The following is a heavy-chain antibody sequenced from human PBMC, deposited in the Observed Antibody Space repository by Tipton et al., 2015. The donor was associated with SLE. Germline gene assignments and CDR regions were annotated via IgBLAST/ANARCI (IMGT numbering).Heavy chain of an antibody. Sequence: TLSLTCAVYGESFSGCYWSWIRQHPGKGLEWIGYIYYSGSTYYNPSLKSRVTISVDTSKNQFSLKLSSVTAADTAVYYCASLQRGSLAYYYYMDVWGKGTTVTVSS. V-gene: IGHV4-31*11. CDR2: IYYSGST. CDR3: ASLQRGSLAYYYYMDV. CDR1: GESFSGCY. J-gene: IGHJ6*03. D-gene: IGHD1-1*01.